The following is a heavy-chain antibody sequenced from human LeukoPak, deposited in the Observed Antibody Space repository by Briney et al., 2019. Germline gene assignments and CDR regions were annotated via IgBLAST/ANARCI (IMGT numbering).Heavy chain of an antibody. CDR2: ISGSGVNT. CDR1: GFTFSSYS. Sequence: GGSLRLSCAASGFTFSSYSMNWVRQAPGRGLEWVSVISGSGVNTYYADSVKGRFTISRDNSKNTLYLQMNSLRAEDTALYYCAKLYDSSAYYYMDVWGKGTTVTVSS. D-gene: IGHD3-22*01. V-gene: IGHV3-23*01. CDR3: AKLYDSSAYYYMDV. J-gene: IGHJ6*03.